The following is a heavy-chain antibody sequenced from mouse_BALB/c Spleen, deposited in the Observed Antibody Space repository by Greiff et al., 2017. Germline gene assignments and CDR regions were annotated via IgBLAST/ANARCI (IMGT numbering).Heavy chain of an antibody. V-gene: IGHV5-6-4*01. Sequence: EVQGVESGGGLVKPGGSLKLSCAASGFTFSSYTMSWVRQTPEKRLEWVATISSGGSYTYYPDSVKGRFTISRDNAKNTLYLQMSSLKSEDTAMYYCTRGDYGSSYRYYFDYWGQGTTLTVSS. CDR1: GFTFSSYT. J-gene: IGHJ2*01. CDR3: TRGDYGSSYRYYFDY. D-gene: IGHD1-1*01. CDR2: ISSGGSYT.